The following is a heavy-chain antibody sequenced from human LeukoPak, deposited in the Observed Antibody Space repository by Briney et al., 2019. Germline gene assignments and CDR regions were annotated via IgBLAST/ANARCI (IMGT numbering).Heavy chain of an antibody. CDR1: GGSFSGYY. Sequence: SETLSLTCAVYGGSFSGYYWSWIRQPPGKGLEWIGEINHSGSTNYNPSLKSRVTISVDTSKNQFSLKLGSVTAADTAVYYCARGYYDFWSGYGIDYWGQGTLVTVSS. V-gene: IGHV4-34*01. CDR2: INHSGST. J-gene: IGHJ4*02. CDR3: ARGYYDFWSGYGIDY. D-gene: IGHD3-3*01.